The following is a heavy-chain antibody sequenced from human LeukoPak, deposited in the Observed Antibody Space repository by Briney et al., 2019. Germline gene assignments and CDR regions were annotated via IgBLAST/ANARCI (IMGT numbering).Heavy chain of an antibody. CDR2: IYYNGST. Sequence: SETLSLTCTVSGGSISSYYWNWIRQPPGKGLEWIGYIYYNGSTNYNPSLKSRVTISVDTSKNQFSLKLSSVTAADTAVYYCAGNSGWYPYYFDQWGQGTLVTVSS. CDR1: GGSISSYY. V-gene: IGHV4-59*01. CDR3: AGNSGWYPYYFDQ. J-gene: IGHJ4*02. D-gene: IGHD6-19*01.